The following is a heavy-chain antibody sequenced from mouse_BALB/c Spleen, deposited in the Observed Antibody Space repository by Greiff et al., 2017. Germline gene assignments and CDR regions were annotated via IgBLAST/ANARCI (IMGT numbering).Heavy chain of an antibody. J-gene: IGHJ2*01. D-gene: IGHD4-1*01. CDR2: IYPGDGDT. Sequence: QVQLKQSGAELARPGASVKLSCKASGYTFTSYWMQWVKQRPGQGLEWIGAIYPGDGDTRDTQKFKGKATLTADKSSSTAYMQLSSLASEDSAVYYCARWRVGRYYFDYWGQGTTLTVSS. V-gene: IGHV1-87*01. CDR3: ARWRVGRYYFDY. CDR1: GYTFTSYW.